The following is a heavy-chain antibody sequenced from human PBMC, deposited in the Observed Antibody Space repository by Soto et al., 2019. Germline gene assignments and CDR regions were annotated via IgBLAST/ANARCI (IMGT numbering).Heavy chain of an antibody. CDR1: GYTFTSYG. CDR3: ARDRGREDIVVVVAADGMDV. V-gene: IGHV1-18*01. CDR2: ISAYNGNT. J-gene: IGHJ6*02. Sequence: ASVKVSCKASGYTFTSYGISGVRQAPGQGLEWMGWISAYNGNTNYAQKLQGRVTMTTDTSTSTAYMELRSLRSDDTAVYYCARDRGREDIVVVVAADGMDVWGQGTTVTVSS. D-gene: IGHD2-15*01.